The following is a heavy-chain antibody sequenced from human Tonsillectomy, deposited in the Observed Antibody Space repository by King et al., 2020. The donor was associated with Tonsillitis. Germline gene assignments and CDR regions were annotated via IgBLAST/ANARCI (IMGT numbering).Heavy chain of an antibody. CDR3: ARLVWFGELSRYSDY. D-gene: IGHD3-10*01. V-gene: IGHV5-51*03. Sequence: VQLVESGAEVKKPGESLKISCKGSGYTFTSYWIGWVRQMPGKGLEWLGIIYPGDSDTRYSPSFQGQVTISVDKSISTAYLQWSSLKASDIGMYYCARLVWFGELSRYSDYWGQGTLVTVSS. J-gene: IGHJ4*02. CDR2: IYPGDSDT. CDR1: GYTFTSYW.